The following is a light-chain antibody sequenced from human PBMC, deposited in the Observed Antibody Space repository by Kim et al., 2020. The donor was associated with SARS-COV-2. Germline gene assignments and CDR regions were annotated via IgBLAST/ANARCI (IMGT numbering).Light chain of an antibody. CDR2: DVT. CDR3: SSYTSTYSFYV. Sequence: QSALAQPASVSGSPGQSITISCTGSSSDIGGYDSVSWYQQHPGKGPKLIIYDVTTRPSGISDRFSGSKSGNTASLTISGLQPEDEADYYCSSYTSTYSFYVFGSGTKVTVL. CDR1: SSDIGGYDS. J-gene: IGLJ1*01. V-gene: IGLV2-14*03.